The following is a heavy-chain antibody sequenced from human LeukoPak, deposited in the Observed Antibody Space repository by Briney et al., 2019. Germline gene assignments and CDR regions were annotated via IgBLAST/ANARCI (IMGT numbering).Heavy chain of an antibody. CDR2: IYHSGST. V-gene: IGHV4-4*02. J-gene: IGHJ3*02. Sequence: PSETLSLTCAVSGGSISSSNWWSWVRQPPGKGLEWIGEIYHSGSTNYNPSLKSRVTISADKSKNQFSLKLSSVTAADTAVYYCARDTGSIAAAGSAFDIWGQGTMVTVSS. CDR3: ARDTGSIAAAGSAFDI. D-gene: IGHD6-13*01. CDR1: GGSISSSNW.